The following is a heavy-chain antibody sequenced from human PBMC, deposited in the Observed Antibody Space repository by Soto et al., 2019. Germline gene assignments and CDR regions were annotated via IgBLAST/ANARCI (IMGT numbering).Heavy chain of an antibody. J-gene: IGHJ4*02. CDR2: IKSKTGGGTT. Sequence: GGSLKLCSAASGFSLWNALIAWARQDPLKGLEWVGRIKSKTGGGTTDYAAPVKGRFTISRDDSKNTLYLQMNSLKTEDTAVYYCTTEPYYYDSSGYLGWGQGTLVTVSS. CDR1: GFSLWNAL. V-gene: IGHV3-15*01. D-gene: IGHD3-22*01. CDR3: TTEPYYYDSSGYLG.